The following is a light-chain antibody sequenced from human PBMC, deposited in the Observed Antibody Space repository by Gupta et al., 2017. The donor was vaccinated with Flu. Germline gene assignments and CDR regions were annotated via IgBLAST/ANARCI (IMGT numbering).Light chain of an antibody. CDR1: QTISSY. CDR2: GAS. Sequence: DIQMTQSPSSLSASVGDRVTITCRASQTISSYLNWYQHKPGKAPKLLIYGASSLQSGVPSRFSGGGSGTDFTLTITSLQPDDFATYYCQQSYRTPRTFGQGTKVEIK. J-gene: IGKJ1*01. V-gene: IGKV1-39*01. CDR3: QQSYRTPRT.